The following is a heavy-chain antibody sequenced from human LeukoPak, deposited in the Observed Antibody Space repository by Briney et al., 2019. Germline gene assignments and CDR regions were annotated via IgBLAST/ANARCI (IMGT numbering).Heavy chain of an antibody. Sequence: GGSLKLSCAGSGFIFNNYAMHWVRQPPGKGLEWVSGISWNSGSTDYADSVKGRFTISRDNAKNSLYLQMNSLRVEDTAFYYCAKDNRRHYTSGPNPDSLHWGQGALVTVSS. CDR1: GFIFNNYA. CDR2: ISWNSGST. CDR3: AKDNRRHYTSGPNPDSLH. D-gene: IGHD6-19*01. J-gene: IGHJ4*02. V-gene: IGHV3-9*01.